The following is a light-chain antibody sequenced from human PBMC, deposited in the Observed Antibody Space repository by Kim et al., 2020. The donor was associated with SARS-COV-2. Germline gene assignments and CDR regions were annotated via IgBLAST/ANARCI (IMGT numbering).Light chain of an antibody. V-gene: IGKV1-27*01. J-gene: IGKJ1*01. CDR2: AAS. CDR1: QGITNS. Sequence: DIQMTQSPSSLSVSVGDRVTITCRASQGITNSFAWYQQKPGKVPQLLIYAASALQSGVPSRCSGSGSGTDFTLTISSLQPEDVATYYCQKYNSAPWTFGQGTKVEIK. CDR3: QKYNSAPWT.